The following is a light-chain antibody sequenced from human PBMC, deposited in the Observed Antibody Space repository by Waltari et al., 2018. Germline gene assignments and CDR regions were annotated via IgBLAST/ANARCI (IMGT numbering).Light chain of an antibody. CDR3: QQYGSSPGT. CDR2: GAT. J-gene: IGKJ1*01. CDR1: RSGSSCY. Sequence: EIVLTQSPGTLSLSPRERATLHCSASRSGSSCYLGWHQQQPGQAPRLLIYGATSRATVIPDRFSGSGSGTDFTLTISRLEPEDVAVYYCQQYGSSPGTFGQGTKVEIK. V-gene: IGKV3-20*01.